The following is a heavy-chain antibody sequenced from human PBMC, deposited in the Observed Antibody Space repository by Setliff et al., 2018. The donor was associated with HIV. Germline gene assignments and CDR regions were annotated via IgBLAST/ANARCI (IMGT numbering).Heavy chain of an antibody. V-gene: IGHV4-61*09. J-gene: IGHJ4*02. CDR2: IYTSGST. CDR1: GGSISSGSYY. D-gene: IGHD2-21*02. CDR3: AREPTLYCGGDCYFDY. Sequence: SSETLSLTCTVSGGSISSGSYYWSWIRQPAGKGLEWIGHIYTSGSTNYNPSLKSRVTISVDTSKNQFSLKLSSVTAADTAVYYCAREPTLYCGGDCYFDYWGQGTPVTVSS.